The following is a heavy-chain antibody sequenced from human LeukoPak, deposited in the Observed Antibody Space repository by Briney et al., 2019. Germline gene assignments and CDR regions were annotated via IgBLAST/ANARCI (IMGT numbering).Heavy chain of an antibody. CDR1: GCTLSKYQ. CDR3: AAGYCSSTSCFR. Sequence: GGALRHSCACCGCTLSKYQRNWVRPAPGKGVEGVSYISSIGSTIYNADTVSGRFTISRDNAKNSLYLQMNSLRAEDTAVYYCAAGYCSSTSCFRWGQGTLVTVSS. V-gene: IGHV3-48*03. D-gene: IGHD2-2*01. CDR2: ISSIGSTI. J-gene: IGHJ4*02.